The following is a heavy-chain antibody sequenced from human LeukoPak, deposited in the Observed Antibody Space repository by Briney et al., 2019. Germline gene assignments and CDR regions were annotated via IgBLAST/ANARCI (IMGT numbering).Heavy chain of an antibody. J-gene: IGHJ6*03. Sequence: GGSLRLSCAASGFTFSSYAMHWVRQAPGKGLEWVAFISYDGSNKYYADSVKGRFTISRDNSKNTLYLQMNRLRAEDTAVYYCARDPGAAAGTHYYYMDVWGKGTTVTVSS. V-gene: IGHV3-30-3*01. D-gene: IGHD6-13*01. CDR2: ISYDGSNK. CDR3: ARDPGAAAGTHYYYMDV. CDR1: GFTFSSYA.